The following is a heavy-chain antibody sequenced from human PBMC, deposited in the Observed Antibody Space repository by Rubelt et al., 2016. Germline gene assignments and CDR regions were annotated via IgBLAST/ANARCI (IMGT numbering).Heavy chain of an antibody. CDR2: IYHSGVT. CDR1: GYSISSGYY. CDR3: AGSSRYYFDY. J-gene: IGHJ4*02. D-gene: IGHD6-13*01. V-gene: IGHV4-38-2*02. Sequence: QVQLQESGPGLVKPSETLSLTCTVSGYSISSGYYWGWIRQPPGKGLEWIGSIYHSGVTYYNPSRKSRVPLSVDTSKTQCLLRLSSVTAADTAVYYCAGSSRYYFDYGGQGTLVTVSS.